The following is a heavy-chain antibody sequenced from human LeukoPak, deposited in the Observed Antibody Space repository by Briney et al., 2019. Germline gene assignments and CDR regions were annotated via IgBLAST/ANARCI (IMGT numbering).Heavy chain of an antibody. CDR2: IWYDGSNK. CDR3: ARDQPRYSRGWPCDH. D-gene: IGHD6-19*01. J-gene: IGHJ4*02. Sequence: GRSLRLSCAASGFTFSSYGMHWVRQAPGKGLGWVAVIWYDGSNKYYADSVKGRFTISRDHSKNTLYLQMNSLKAEDTAVYCGARDQPRYSRGWPCDHWAQETLVSVS. CDR1: GFTFSSYG. V-gene: IGHV3-33*01.